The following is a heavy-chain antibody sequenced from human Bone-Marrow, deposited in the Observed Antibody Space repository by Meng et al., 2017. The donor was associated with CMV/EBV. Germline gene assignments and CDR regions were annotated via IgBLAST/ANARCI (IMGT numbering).Heavy chain of an antibody. CDR3: ARDRLAAADYGMDV. D-gene: IGHD6-13*01. CDR1: GFTFSNFG. CDR2: IGTAGDT. V-gene: IGHV3-13*01. Sequence: GGSLRLSCAASGFTFSNFGMHWVRQAPGKGLEWVSAIGTAGDTYYPGSVKGRFTISRENAKNSFYLQMNSLRAGDTAVYYCARDRLAAADYGMDVWGQGTTVTVSS. J-gene: IGHJ6*02.